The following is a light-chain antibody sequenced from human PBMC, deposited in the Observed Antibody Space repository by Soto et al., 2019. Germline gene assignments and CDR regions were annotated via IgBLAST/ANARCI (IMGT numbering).Light chain of an antibody. CDR1: QSISNY. J-gene: IGKJ1*01. Sequence: DIQMTQSPSSLSASVGDRVTITCRASQSISNYLNWYQQKPGKAPKLLIYGASSLQSRVPSRFSGSGSGTDFTLTISSLQPEDFATYYCEQSYSTRWTFGQGTKVEIK. CDR2: GAS. V-gene: IGKV1-39*01. CDR3: EQSYSTRWT.